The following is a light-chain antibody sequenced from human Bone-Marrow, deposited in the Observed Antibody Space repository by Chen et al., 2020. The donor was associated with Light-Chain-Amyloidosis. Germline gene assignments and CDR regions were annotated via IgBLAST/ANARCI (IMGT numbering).Light chain of an antibody. Sequence: QSALTQPASVSGSPGQSITVHCAGTSSDVGVYNLVSWYQQHPGKAPKLMIYEVTKRPSGVSTRFSVCKSGNPASLTISGLQAEDEADYYCCSYQGCCNPYVFGTGTKVTVL. CDR3: CSYQGCCNPYV. CDR1: SSDVGVYNL. J-gene: IGLJ1*01. CDR2: EVT. V-gene: IGLV2-23*02.